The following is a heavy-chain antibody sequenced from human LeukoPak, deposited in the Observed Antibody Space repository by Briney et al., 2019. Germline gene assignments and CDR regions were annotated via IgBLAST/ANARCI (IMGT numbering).Heavy chain of an antibody. J-gene: IGHJ4*02. Sequence: GASVKVSCKASGYTFTSYYIHWVRQALGQGPEWMGIINPSGGQTNYAQKFQGRVFLTRDTSTTTVYMELNSLSADDTATYYCARDRDWNSPDYFDYWGQGTLVTVSS. CDR3: ARDRDWNSPDYFDY. CDR2: INPSGGQT. V-gene: IGHV1-46*01. CDR1: GYTFTSYY. D-gene: IGHD1/OR15-1a*01.